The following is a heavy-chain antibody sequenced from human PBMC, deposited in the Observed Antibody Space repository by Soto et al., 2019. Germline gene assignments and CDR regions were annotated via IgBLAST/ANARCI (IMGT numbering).Heavy chain of an antibody. Sequence: QVQLVQSGAEVKKPGASVKVSCKASGYTFTSYGISWVRQAPGQGLEWMGWISAYNGNTNYAQKLQGRVTMTTDTSTSTAYMELRSLRSDDTAVYYCARVQKPLLRFLEWLPNWFDPWGQGTLVTVSS. D-gene: IGHD3-3*01. CDR2: ISAYNGNT. V-gene: IGHV1-18*04. J-gene: IGHJ5*02. CDR3: ARVQKPLLRFLEWLPNWFDP. CDR1: GYTFTSYG.